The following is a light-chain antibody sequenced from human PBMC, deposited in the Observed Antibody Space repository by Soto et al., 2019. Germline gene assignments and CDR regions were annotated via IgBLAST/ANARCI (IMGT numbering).Light chain of an antibody. CDR3: SSYAGSNNFVV. Sequence: QSALTQPPSASGSPGQSVTSSCTGISSDFGGYNHVSWYQQHPGKAPKLMIYEVSKRPSGVPDRFSGSKSGNTASLTVSGLQAEDEADYHFSSYAGSNNFVVFGVGTKLTVL. V-gene: IGLV2-8*01. J-gene: IGLJ2*01. CDR2: EVS. CDR1: SSDFGGYNH.